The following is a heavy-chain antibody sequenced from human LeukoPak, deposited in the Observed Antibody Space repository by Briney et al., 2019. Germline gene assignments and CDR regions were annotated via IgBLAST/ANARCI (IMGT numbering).Heavy chain of an antibody. Sequence: GASVRVSCTASGYNFNAYNIHWLRQAPGQGLEWMGWINPDSGVTDFAQKFQGRVTLTRDTSISTVYVELTWLRSDDTAVYYCARGKQWLPLWGQGTLVTVSS. J-gene: IGHJ4*02. CDR2: INPDSGVT. CDR3: ARGKQWLPL. D-gene: IGHD6-19*01. V-gene: IGHV1-2*02. CDR1: GYNFNAYN.